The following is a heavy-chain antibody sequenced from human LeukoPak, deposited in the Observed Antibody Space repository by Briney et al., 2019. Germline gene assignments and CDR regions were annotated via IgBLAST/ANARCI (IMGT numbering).Heavy chain of an antibody. Sequence: ASVKVSCKASGYTFTGYYMHWVRQAPGQGLEWMGWINPNSGGTNYAQKFQGRVTMTRDTSISTAYIELSRLRSDGTAVYYCARDIPVYCSGGSCYGGNWFDPWGQGTLVTVSS. CDR1: GYTFTGYY. J-gene: IGHJ5*02. CDR2: INPNSGGT. CDR3: ARDIPVYCSGGSCYGGNWFDP. V-gene: IGHV1-2*02. D-gene: IGHD2-15*01.